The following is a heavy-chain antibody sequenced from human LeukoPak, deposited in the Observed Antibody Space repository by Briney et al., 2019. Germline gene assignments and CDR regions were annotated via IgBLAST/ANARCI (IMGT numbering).Heavy chain of an antibody. J-gene: IGHJ4*02. V-gene: IGHV4-39*01. Sequence: PGGSLRLSCAASGFTFSSYSMNWVRQAPGKGLEWVGSIYYSGSTYYNPSLKSRVTISVDTSKNQFSLKLSSVTAADTAVYYCARPGASGDYIDYWGQGTLVTVSS. CDR3: ARPGASGDYIDY. CDR1: GFTFSSYSMN. D-gene: IGHD3-10*01. CDR2: IYYSGST.